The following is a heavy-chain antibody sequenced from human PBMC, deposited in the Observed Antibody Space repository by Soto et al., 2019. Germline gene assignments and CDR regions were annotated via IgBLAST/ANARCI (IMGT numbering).Heavy chain of an antibody. J-gene: IGHJ4*02. V-gene: IGHV1-58*01. CDR1: GFTFTSSA. CDR2: IVVGSGNT. CDR3: AAGDTYYDFWSGYYRPQPLDY. D-gene: IGHD3-3*01. Sequence: SVKVSCKASGFTFTSSAVQWVRQARGQRLEWIGWIVVGSGNTNYAQKFQERVTITRDMSTSTAYMELSSLRSEDTAVYYCAAGDTYYDFWSGYYRPQPLDYWGQGTLVTVSS.